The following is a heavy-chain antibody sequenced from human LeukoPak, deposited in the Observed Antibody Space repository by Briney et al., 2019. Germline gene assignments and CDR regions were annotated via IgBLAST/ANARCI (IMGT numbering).Heavy chain of an antibody. CDR2: ISYHGENK. V-gene: IGHV3-30*01. CDR3: ARGRHSGYDYMLDS. CDR1: GFTFSDFA. J-gene: IGHJ4*02. D-gene: IGHD5-12*01. Sequence: GGSLRLSCEASGFTFSDFAMHWVRQAPGKGLEWVAFISYHGENKYYGESVQGRFTVSRDNSKYSLSLQMDSLRPEDTAVYYCARGRHSGYDYMLDSWGQGALVIVSS.